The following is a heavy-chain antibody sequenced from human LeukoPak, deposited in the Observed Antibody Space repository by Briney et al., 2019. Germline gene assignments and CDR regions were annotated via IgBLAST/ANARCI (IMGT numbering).Heavy chain of an antibody. J-gene: IGHJ6*03. D-gene: IGHD6-25*01. V-gene: IGHV1-69*05. Sequence: SVTVSCKASGCTFSSYTISWVRQAPGQGLERMGGVIPIFGTANYAQKFQGRVTITTDESTSTAYMELSSLRSEDTAVYSCARGSVMARLYYYYYMDVWGKGTTVTVSS. CDR3: ARGSVMARLYYYYYMDV. CDR1: GCTFSSYT. CDR2: VIPIFGTA.